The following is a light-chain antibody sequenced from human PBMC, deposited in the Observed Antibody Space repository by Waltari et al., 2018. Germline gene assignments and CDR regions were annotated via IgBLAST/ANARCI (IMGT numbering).Light chain of an antibody. J-gene: IGLJ2*01. Sequence: QSALTQPPSASGSPGQSVTISCTGTSSDVGRFDYVSWYHQHPGQTPQRLIYNVRQRPSGCPDRFYGAKSGNSASLSVSGLQADDEADYYCSSYAGSNIFFGGGTKLTVL. V-gene: IGLV2-8*01. CDR3: SSYAGSNIF. CDR2: NVR. CDR1: SSDVGRFDY.